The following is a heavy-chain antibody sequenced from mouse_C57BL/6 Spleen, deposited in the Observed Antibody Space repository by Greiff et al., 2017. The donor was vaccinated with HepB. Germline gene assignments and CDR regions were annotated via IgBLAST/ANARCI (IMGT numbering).Heavy chain of an antibody. CDR3: ARYYGNDAYYFDY. CDR1: GYAFSSYW. V-gene: IGHV1-80*01. Sequence: VQLQQSGAELVKPGASVKISCKASGYAFSSYWMNWVKQRPGKGLEWIGQIYPGDGDTNYNGKFKGKATLTADKSSSTAYMQLRSLTSEDSAVYFCARYYGNDAYYFDYWGQGTTLTVSS. CDR2: IYPGDGDT. J-gene: IGHJ2*01. D-gene: IGHD2-2*01.